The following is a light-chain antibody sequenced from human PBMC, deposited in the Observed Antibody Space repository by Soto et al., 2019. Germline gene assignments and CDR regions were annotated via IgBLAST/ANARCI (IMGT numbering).Light chain of an antibody. CDR3: QQYGSSPYT. Sequence: TQSPSTLSASVGDRVTITCRASQSISSWLAWYQQKPGQAPRLLMYGASNRATGIPDRFSGTGSGTDFTLTISRLEPEDFAVYYCQQYGSSPYTFGLGTKVDIK. CDR2: GAS. CDR1: QSISSW. J-gene: IGKJ2*01. V-gene: IGKV3-20*01.